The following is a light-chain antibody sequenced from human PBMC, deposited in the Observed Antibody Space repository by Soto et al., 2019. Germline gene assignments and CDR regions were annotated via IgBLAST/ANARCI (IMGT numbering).Light chain of an antibody. CDR2: AAS. CDR1: QSISSY. V-gene: IGKV1-39*01. Sequence: DIQMTQSPSSMSASVGDRVTITCWASQSISSYLNWYQQKPGKDPKLLIYAASSLQSGVPSRFSGSGSGTDFNLTISSLQTEDFATFYCQQRYSTTRTFGQGTRLEIK. CDR3: QQRYSTTRT. J-gene: IGKJ5*01.